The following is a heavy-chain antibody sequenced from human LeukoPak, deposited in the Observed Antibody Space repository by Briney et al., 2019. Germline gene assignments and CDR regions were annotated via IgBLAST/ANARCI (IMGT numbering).Heavy chain of an antibody. CDR3: ARRNHYFYYMDV. Sequence: SSETLSLTCTVSGGSISSYYWSWIRQPAGKGLEWIGRIFPSGSAFYNPSLESRVTISLDTSENQFSLTLSSVTAADTAVYYCARRNHYFYYMDVWGKGTTVTVSS. V-gene: IGHV4-4*07. CDR1: GGSISSYY. CDR2: IFPSGSA. J-gene: IGHJ6*03.